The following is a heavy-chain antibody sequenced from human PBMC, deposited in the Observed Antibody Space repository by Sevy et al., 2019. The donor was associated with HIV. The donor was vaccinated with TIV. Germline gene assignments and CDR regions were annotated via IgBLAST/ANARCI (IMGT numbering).Heavy chain of an antibody. Sequence: GGSLRLSCAASGFTFSDYSMSWIRQAPGKGLEWVSYIRSINSIYYEDYWKGGLTISRDNAKNSLNLQMNSLRAEDTDVYYCERDFKGSGNYYRNYYFDYWGQGTLVTVSS. CDR2: IRSINSI. CDR3: ERDFKGSGNYYRNYYFDY. CDR1: GFTFSDYS. V-gene: IGHV3-11*01. D-gene: IGHD3-10*01. J-gene: IGHJ4*02.